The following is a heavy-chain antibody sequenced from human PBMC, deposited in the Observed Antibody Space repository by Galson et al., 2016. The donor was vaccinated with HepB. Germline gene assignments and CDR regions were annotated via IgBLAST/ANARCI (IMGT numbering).Heavy chain of an antibody. Sequence: SLRLSCAASGFTVSSFYMTWVRQAPGKGLEWVSVVYTGGSTFYADSVKGRFTISRDNSNNTLYLQMKSLRAEDTAVYYCATASAVDYGDYLRVWGQGTLVTVSS. CDR1: GFTVSSFY. J-gene: IGHJ4*02. CDR3: ATASAVDYGDYLRV. V-gene: IGHV3-53*01. D-gene: IGHD4-17*01. CDR2: VYTGGST.